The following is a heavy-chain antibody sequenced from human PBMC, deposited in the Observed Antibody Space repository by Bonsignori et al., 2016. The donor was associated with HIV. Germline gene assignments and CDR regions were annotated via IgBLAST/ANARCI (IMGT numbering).Heavy chain of an antibody. Sequence: SETLSLTCAVSGGSMSSNYWSWIRQPPGKGLEWIADIHSSGSTKYNPSLKSRVTISVDSSKNQFSLNLSSVTAADTAVYFCARVLWMQLSGRFDPWGQGTLVTVSS. V-gene: IGHV4-59*01. CDR2: IHSSGST. J-gene: IGHJ5*02. CDR3: ARVLWMQLSGRFDP. CDR1: GGSMSSNY. D-gene: IGHD1-1*01.